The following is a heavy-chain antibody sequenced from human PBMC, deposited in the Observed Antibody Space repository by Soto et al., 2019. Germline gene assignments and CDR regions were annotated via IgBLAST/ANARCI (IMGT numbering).Heavy chain of an antibody. J-gene: IGHJ4*02. D-gene: IGHD1-1*01. V-gene: IGHV6-1*01. CDR3: ARSTPGFDY. CDR1: GDSVSSNSVG. Sequence: SQTLSLTCAISGDSVSSNSVGWNWIRQSPSRGLEWLGRTYYRSKWYNDYGVSVKSRITIKPDTSKNQFSLQLISVTPEDTAVYYCARSTPGFDYWGQGTLVTV. CDR2: TYYRSKWYN.